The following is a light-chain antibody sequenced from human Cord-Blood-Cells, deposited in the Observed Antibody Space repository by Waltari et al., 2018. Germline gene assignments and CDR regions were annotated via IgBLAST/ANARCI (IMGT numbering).Light chain of an antibody. CDR3: QQYNSYSRT. CDR2: KAS. V-gene: IGKV1-5*03. J-gene: IGKJ1*01. Sequence: DIQMTQSPSTLSASVGDRVTITCRASQSISSWLAWYQQKPGKAPNLLIYKASSLESGVPSRFIGSVSGTEFTLTISSLQPDDFATYYCQQYNSYSRTFGQGTKVEIK. CDR1: QSISSW.